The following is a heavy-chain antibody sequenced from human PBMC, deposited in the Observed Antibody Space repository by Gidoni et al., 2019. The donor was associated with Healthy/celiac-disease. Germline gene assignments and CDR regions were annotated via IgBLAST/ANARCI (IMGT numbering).Heavy chain of an antibody. V-gene: IGHV4-30-2*01. J-gene: IGHJ3*02. D-gene: IGHD6-6*01. CDR2: IYHSGST. CDR3: ARSSSDDAFDI. CDR1: GGSISSGGYS. Sequence: QLQLQESGSLLVKPSQTLSLTCAVSGGSISSGGYSWSWIRQPPGKGLEWIGYIYHSGSTYYNPSLKSRVTISVDRSKNQFSLKLSSVTAADTAVYYCARSSSDDAFDIWGQGTMVTVSS.